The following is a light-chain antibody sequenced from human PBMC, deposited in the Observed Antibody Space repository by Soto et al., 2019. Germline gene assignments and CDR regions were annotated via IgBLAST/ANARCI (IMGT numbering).Light chain of an antibody. Sequence: QSVLTQPPSASGSPGQSVTISCTGTSSDVGGYNYVSWYQQHPGKAPKLMIYDVNKRPSGVPDRFSGSKSGNTASLTISGLQAEDEADYYCCSYAGSYNYVFGTGTKLTVL. CDR1: SSDVGGYNY. J-gene: IGLJ1*01. V-gene: IGLV2-8*01. CDR3: CSYAGSYNYV. CDR2: DVN.